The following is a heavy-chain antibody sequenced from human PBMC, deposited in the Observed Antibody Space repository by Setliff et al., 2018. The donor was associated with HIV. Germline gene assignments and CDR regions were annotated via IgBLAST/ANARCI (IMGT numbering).Heavy chain of an antibody. CDR3: ARALRYNFWSGYYTGDYFDY. J-gene: IGHJ4*02. V-gene: IGHV4-39*07. CDR1: GGSFSSYY. D-gene: IGHD3-3*01. CDR2: IYYSGST. Sequence: SETLSLTCAVYGGSFSSYYWGWIRQPPGKGLEWIGSIYYSGSTYYNPSLKSRVTISVDTSKNQFSLKLSSVTAADTAVYYCARALRYNFWSGYYTGDYFDYWGQGTLVTVSS.